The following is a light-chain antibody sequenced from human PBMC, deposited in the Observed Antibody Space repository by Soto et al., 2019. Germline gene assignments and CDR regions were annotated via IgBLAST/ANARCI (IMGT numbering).Light chain of an antibody. CDR1: QSVSNNY. V-gene: IGKV3-20*01. CDR3: QQYGSSGT. Sequence: DIVLTQSLGTLTLSHGERATLSCTASQSVSNNYLAWYQQKPGQAPRLLIYGASNRATGIPDRFSGSGSGTDFTLTISRLEPEDFAVYYCQQYGSSGTFGQGTKVDIK. CDR2: GAS. J-gene: IGKJ1*01.